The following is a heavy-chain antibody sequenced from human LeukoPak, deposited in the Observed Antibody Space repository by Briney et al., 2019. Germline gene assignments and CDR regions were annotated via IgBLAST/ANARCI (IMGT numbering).Heavy chain of an antibody. Sequence: GGCLCLACPASGFTFSRYERSWGRPAPGKGLEWVSYISSSGSTIYYADSVKGRFTNSRDNAKNSLYPQMNSLSDEATAVYYCARAHGLWFGELSPGYNSYHGMDVWGKGTTVTVSS. CDR2: ISSSGSTI. CDR3: ARAHGLWFGELSPGYNSYHGMDV. J-gene: IGHJ6*04. V-gene: IGHV3-48*03. D-gene: IGHD3-10*01. CDR1: GFTFSRYE.